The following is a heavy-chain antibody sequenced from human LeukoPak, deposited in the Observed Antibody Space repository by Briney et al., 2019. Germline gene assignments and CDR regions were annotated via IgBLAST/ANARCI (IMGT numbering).Heavy chain of an antibody. CDR3: ARWGGXFSSRFDP. D-gene: IGHD1-26*01. CDR2: ISGSGAST. J-gene: IGHJ5*02. V-gene: IGHV3-23*01. CDR1: GSTSSTYA. Sequence: GGSLRLSCAASGSTSSTYAMSWVRQAPGKGLEWVSAISGSGASTYYADSVTGRFTIYRDNSKNTVFLHMKTLRVEDTALYYCARWGGXFSSRFDPWGQGTLVTVSS.